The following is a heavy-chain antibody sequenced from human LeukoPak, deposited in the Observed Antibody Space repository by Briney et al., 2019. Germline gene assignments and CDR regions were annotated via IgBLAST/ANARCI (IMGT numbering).Heavy chain of an antibody. Sequence: SQTLSLTCAISGDIVSRNNAGWNWIRQSPSRGLEWLGRTYYRSKFYNDYAISVQSRITIYPDTSRHQFSLQLNSVTPEDTAIYYCVRGQWNPVYYFDSWGQGTLVTVSA. J-gene: IGHJ4*02. CDR1: GDIVSRNNAG. V-gene: IGHV6-1*01. CDR3: VRGQWNPVYYFDS. D-gene: IGHD6-19*01. CDR2: TYYRSKFYN.